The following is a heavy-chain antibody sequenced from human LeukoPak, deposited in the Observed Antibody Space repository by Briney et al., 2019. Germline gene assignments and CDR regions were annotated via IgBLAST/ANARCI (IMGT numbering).Heavy chain of an antibody. J-gene: IGHJ4*02. D-gene: IGHD5-18*01. V-gene: IGHV3-9*03. CDR3: AKDHGYSYGRGFDY. Sequence: GRSLRLFCAASGFTFDDYAMHWVRQAPGKGLEWVSGISWNSGSIGYADSVKGRFTISRDNAKNSLYLQMNSLRAEDMALYYCAKDHGYSYGRGFDYWGPGTLVTVSS. CDR2: ISWNSGSI. CDR1: GFTFDDYA.